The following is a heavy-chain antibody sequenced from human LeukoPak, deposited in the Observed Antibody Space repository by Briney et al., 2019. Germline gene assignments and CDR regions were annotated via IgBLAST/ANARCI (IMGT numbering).Heavy chain of an antibody. CDR3: ARDHHGLDY. J-gene: IGHJ4*02. V-gene: IGHV4-59*02. CDR1: GDSVDSYY. Sequence: SETLSLTCTVSGDSVDSYYWNWIRQPPGKALQWIGYIYYSGNTNYNPSPKSRVTISVDTSNNQFSLKLSSVTAADTAVYYCARDHHGLDYWGQGTLVTVSS. D-gene: IGHD1-14*01. CDR2: IYYSGNT.